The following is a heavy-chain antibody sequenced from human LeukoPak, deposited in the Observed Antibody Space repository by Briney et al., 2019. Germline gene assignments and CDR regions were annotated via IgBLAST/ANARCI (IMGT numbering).Heavy chain of an antibody. V-gene: IGHV4-59*01. CDR3: ARGDGYDEYYYYGMDV. CDR1: GGSISSYY. Sequence: PSETLSLTCTVYGGSISSYYWSWIRQPPGEGLEWIGYIYYSGSTNYNPSLKSRVTISVDTSKNQFSLKLSSVTAADTAVYYCARGDGYDEYYYYGMDVWGQGTTVTVSS. CDR2: IYYSGST. J-gene: IGHJ6*02. D-gene: IGHD5-12*01.